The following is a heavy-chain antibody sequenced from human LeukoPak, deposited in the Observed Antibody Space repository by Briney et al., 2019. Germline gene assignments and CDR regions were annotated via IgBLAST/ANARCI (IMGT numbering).Heavy chain of an antibody. D-gene: IGHD4-17*01. CDR1: GFTFSSYS. V-gene: IGHV3-21*01. CDR3: ARDFRTAAFDI. CDR2: ISSSSSYI. Sequence: KPGGSLRLSCAASGFTFSSYSMNWVRQAPGKGLEWVSSISSSSSYIYYADSVKGRFTISRDNAKNSLYLQMSSLRAEDTAVYYCARDFRTAAFDIWGQGTMVTVSS. J-gene: IGHJ3*02.